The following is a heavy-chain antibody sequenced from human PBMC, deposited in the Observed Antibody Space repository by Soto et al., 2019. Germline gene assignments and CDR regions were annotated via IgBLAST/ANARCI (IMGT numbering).Heavy chain of an antibody. CDR3: ARDYYGMDV. CDR1: GDAISGGDDY. Sequence: PSETLSLTCTVSGDAISGGDDYWTWIRQSPGKGLEWIGYTYQSGSAYYNPSLKSRVTISVDRSKNQFSLNLTSVTAADTAVYYCARDYYGMDVWGQGTTVTVSS. J-gene: IGHJ6*02. V-gene: IGHV4-30-2*06. CDR2: TYQSGSA.